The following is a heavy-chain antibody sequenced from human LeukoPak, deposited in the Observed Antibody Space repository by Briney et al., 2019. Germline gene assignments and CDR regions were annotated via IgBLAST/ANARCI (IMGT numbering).Heavy chain of an antibody. J-gene: IGHJ4*02. D-gene: IGHD4-17*01. CDR3: ARGVDYGVDFDY. V-gene: IGHV4-34*01. CDR1: GGSFSGYY. Sequence: PSETLSLTCAVYGGSFSGYYWSWIRLPPGKGLEWIGEINHSGSTNYNPSLKSRVTISVDTSKNQFSLKLSSVTAADTAVYYCARGVDYGVDFDYWGQGTLVTVSS. CDR2: INHSGST.